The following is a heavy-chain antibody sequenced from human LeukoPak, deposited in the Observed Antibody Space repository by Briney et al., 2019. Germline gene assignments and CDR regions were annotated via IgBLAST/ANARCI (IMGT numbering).Heavy chain of an antibody. CDR1: GDSFSNYY. CDR3: ARGVLGYCSSTSCYCWFDR. V-gene: IGHV4-59*01. CDR2: IYYSGST. Sequence: PSETLSLTCAVSGDSFSNYYWSWIRQPPGKGLEWIGYIYYSGSTNYNPSLKSRVTISVDTSKNQFPLKLSSVTAADTAVYYCARGVLGYCSSTSCYCWFDRWGQGTLVTVSS. D-gene: IGHD2-2*01. J-gene: IGHJ5*02.